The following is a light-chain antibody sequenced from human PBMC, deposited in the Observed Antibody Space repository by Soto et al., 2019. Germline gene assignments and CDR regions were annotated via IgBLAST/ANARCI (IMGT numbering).Light chain of an antibody. J-gene: IGKJ4*01. CDR2: WAS. CDR3: QQYYSTPLT. CDR1: QSVLYSSNNKNY. Sequence: DIVMTQSPDSLAVSLGERATINCKSSQSVLYSSNNKNYLAWYQQKPGQPPKLIIYWASTRDSGVPDRFSGSGSGTDFTLTISSLQAEDVAVYYCQQYYSTPLTFGGGTKVEIK. V-gene: IGKV4-1*01.